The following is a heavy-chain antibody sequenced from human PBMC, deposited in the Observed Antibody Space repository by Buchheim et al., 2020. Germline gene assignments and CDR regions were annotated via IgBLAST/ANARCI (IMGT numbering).Heavy chain of an antibody. D-gene: IGHD2-2*01. Sequence: EVHLVESGGGLVQPGGSLRLSCEASGFSFSSHEMNWVRQAPGKGLEWASYISSSGSIIYYADSVKGRFTVSRDNAKNSLYLQMSSLRAEDTAVFYCAGLASDIVSVPAVYYWGQGTL. CDR3: AGLASDIVSVPAVYY. CDR1: GFSFSSHE. V-gene: IGHV3-48*03. CDR2: ISSSGSII. J-gene: IGHJ4*02.